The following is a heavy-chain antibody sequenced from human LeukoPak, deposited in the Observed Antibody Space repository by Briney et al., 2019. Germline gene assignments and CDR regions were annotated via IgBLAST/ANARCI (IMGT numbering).Heavy chain of an antibody. D-gene: IGHD3-22*01. CDR3: AVSGPSGYYYVDHYYYYYCGMDV. Sequence: SVKVSCKASGGTFSSYAISWVRQAPGQGLEWMGGIIPIFGTANYAQKFQGRVTITADESTSTAYMELSSLRSEDTAVYYCAVSGPSGYYYVDHYYYYYCGMDVWGQGTTVTVSS. J-gene: IGHJ6*02. CDR2: IIPIFGTA. CDR1: GGTFSSYA. V-gene: IGHV1-69*13.